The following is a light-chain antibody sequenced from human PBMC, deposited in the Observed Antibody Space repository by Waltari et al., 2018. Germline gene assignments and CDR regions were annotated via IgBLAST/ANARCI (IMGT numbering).Light chain of an antibody. CDR3: SSYAGSNTWV. Sequence: QSALTQPPSASGSPGQSVTLSCTGTIDDVGSYNYVSWYQQHPGKAPKPMIYDVTKRPSGVPDRFSGSKSGNTASLTVSGLQAEDEADYYCSSYAGSNTWVFGGGTKLTVL. CDR1: IDDVGSYNY. V-gene: IGLV2-8*01. J-gene: IGLJ3*02. CDR2: DVT.